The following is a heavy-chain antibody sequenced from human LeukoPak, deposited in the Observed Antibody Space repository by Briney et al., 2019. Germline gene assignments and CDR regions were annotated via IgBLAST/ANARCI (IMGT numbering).Heavy chain of an antibody. J-gene: IGHJ5*02. V-gene: IGHV4-59*01. CDR3: ASQYCSSTSCSDWFDP. D-gene: IGHD2-2*01. Sequence: SETLSFTCTVSGGSISSYYWSWIRQPPGKGLEWIGYIYYSGSTNYNPSLKSRVTISVDTSKNQFSLKLSSVTAADTAVYYCASQYCSSTSCSDWFDPWGQGTLVTVSS. CDR1: GGSISSYY. CDR2: IYYSGST.